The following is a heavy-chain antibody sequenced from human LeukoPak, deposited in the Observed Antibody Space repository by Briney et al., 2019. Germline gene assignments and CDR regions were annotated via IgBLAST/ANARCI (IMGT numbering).Heavy chain of an antibody. CDR3: AREGGFEQWLAKHY. J-gene: IGHJ4*02. D-gene: IGHD6-19*01. CDR1: GGSISSGSYY. V-gene: IGHV4-61*02. CDR2: IYTSGST. Sequence: SQTLSLTCTVSGGSISSGSYYWSWIRQPAGKGLEWIGRIYTSGSTNYNPSLKSRVTISIDTSKNQFSLKLSSVTAADTAVYYRAREGGFEQWLAKHYWGQGTLVTVSS.